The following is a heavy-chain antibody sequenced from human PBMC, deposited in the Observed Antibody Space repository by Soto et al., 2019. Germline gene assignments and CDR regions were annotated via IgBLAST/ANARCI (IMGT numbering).Heavy chain of an antibody. CDR1: GFTFNTYG. CDR2: IWYDGSNK. CDR3: ARVSSGTTESFDC. J-gene: IGHJ4*02. D-gene: IGHD1-7*01. V-gene: IGHV3-33*01. Sequence: QVQLVESGGGVVQPGTSLRVSCAASGFTFNTYGMHWVRQAPGKGLEWVAVIWYDGSNKYYADSVKGRFTISRDNSKNTLYLQMESLRAEDTAVYYCARVSSGTTESFDCWGQGTLVTVSS.